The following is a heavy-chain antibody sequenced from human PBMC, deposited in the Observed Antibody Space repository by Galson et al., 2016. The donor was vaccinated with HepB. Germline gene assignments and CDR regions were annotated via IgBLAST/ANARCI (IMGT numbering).Heavy chain of an antibody. CDR3: TSEPTDSEEGY. J-gene: IGHJ4*02. Sequence: SLRLSCAASGFTFSSYGMHWVRQAPGKGLEWVAVIWYDGSNKYYADSVKGRFTISRDNARNSLYLQMSSLRAEDTAVYYCTSEPTDSEEGYWGQGTLVTVSS. CDR1: GFTFSSYG. CDR2: IWYDGSNK. V-gene: IGHV3-33*01.